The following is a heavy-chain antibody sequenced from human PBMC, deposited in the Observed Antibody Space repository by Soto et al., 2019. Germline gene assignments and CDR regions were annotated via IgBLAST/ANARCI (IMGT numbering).Heavy chain of an antibody. V-gene: IGHV2-5*01. CDR1: GFSLSTSGAG. Sequence: QITLKESGPTLVKPTQTLTVTCTFSGFSLSTSGAGVGWIRQSQGKAPEWLALISWKDEKRYNPGLKIRLTISKDTSKNQVVLTMTDLDPVDTATYFCAHRYGGYYYRWYFDSWGQGTLVTVSS. D-gene: IGHD5-18*01. CDR3: AHRYGGYYYRWYFDS. J-gene: IGHJ4*02. CDR2: ISWKDEK.